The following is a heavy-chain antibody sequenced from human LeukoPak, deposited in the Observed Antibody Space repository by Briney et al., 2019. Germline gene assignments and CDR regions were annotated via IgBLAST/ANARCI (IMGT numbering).Heavy chain of an antibody. V-gene: IGHV4-59*08. CDR1: GGSISSYY. Sequence: SETLSLTCTVSGGSISSYYWSWIRQPPGKGLEWIGYIYYSGSTNYNPSLKGRVTISVDTSKNQFSLKLSSVTAADTAVYYCARGGGPVYYYDSSGYYYFDYWGQGTLVTVSS. D-gene: IGHD3-22*01. J-gene: IGHJ4*02. CDR2: IYYSGST. CDR3: ARGGGPVYYYDSSGYYYFDY.